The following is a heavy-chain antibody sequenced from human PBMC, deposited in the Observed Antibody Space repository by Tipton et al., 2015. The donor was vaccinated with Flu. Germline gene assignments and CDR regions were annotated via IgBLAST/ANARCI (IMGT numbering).Heavy chain of an antibody. V-gene: IGHV4-4*07. D-gene: IGHD3-10*01. CDR1: GGSISKSY. CDR2: ISTSGST. J-gene: IGHJ4*02. Sequence: TLSLTCTVSGGSISKSYWSWLRQPAGKGLQWIGRISTSGSTSYNPSLKSRVTMSVDTSKNQFSLKLSSVTAADTAVYYCARGSGSGTYMIFYFWGQGTLVTVSS. CDR3: ARGSGSGTYMIFYF.